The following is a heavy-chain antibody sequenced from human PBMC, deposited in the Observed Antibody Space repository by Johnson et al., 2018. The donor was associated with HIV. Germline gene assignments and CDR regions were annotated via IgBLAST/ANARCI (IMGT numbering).Heavy chain of an antibody. Sequence: QVQLVESGGGVVQPGRSLRLSCAASGFTFSSYAMNWVRQAPGTGLEWVALVTYDGRNQYYADSVKGRFTISRDNAKNSLYLQMNSLRAEDTAVYYCARSKDCRDDLRAFDIWGQGTMVTVSS. J-gene: IGHJ3*02. D-gene: IGHD5-24*01. CDR2: VTYDGRNQ. CDR1: GFTFSSYA. V-gene: IGHV3-30-3*01. CDR3: ARSKDCRDDLRAFDI.